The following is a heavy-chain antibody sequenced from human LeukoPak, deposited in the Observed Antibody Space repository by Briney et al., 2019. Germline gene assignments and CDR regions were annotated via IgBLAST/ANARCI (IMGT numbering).Heavy chain of an antibody. CDR3: VRGGQGDGHSADEGFDI. CDR1: GDSVFSNSS. V-gene: IGHV6-1*01. CDR2: TYYRSKWYN. Sequence: LSQTLSLTCAISGDSVFSNSSWNWIRQSPSRGLEWLGRTYYRSKWYNDYGVSVKSRININPDTSKNHFSLQLSSVTPADTAVYYCVRGGQGDGHSADEGFDIWGQGTMVTVSS. D-gene: IGHD5-18*01. J-gene: IGHJ3*02.